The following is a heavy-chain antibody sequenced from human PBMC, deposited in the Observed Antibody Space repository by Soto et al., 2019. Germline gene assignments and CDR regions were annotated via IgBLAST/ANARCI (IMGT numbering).Heavy chain of an antibody. Sequence: EVQLLESGGGLVQPGGSLRLSCAASGFTFSSYDMSWVRQAPGKGLEWVSAISTSGAYTYYADSVKGRFTISRDNSKNTLYLQLNSPRAEDTAVYYCAKDPYASPGATGPYGMDVWGQGTTVTVSS. J-gene: IGHJ6*02. CDR2: ISTSGAYT. V-gene: IGHV3-23*01. D-gene: IGHD2-2*01. CDR3: AKDPYASPGATGPYGMDV. CDR1: GFTFSSYD.